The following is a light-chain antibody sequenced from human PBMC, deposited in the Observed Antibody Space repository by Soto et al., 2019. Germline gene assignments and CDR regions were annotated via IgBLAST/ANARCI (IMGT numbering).Light chain of an antibody. CDR2: DVS. CDR3: SSYTSSSTPVV. Sequence: ALTQPASVSGSPGQSITISCTGTSSDVGGYNYVSWYPQHPGKAPKLMIYDVSNRPSGVSNRFSGSKSGNTASLTISGLQAEDEADYYCSSYTSSSTPVVFGGGTKLTVL. CDR1: SSDVGGYNY. J-gene: IGLJ2*01. V-gene: IGLV2-14*01.